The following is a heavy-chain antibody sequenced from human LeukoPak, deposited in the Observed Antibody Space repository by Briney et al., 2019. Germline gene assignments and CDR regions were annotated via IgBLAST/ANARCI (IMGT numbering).Heavy chain of an antibody. J-gene: IGHJ4*02. CDR2: IYYSGST. CDR1: GGSISSYY. D-gene: IGHD2-8*01. V-gene: IGHV4-59*12. CDR3: ARSPIVLMVYYDY. Sequence: SETLSLTCTVSGGSISSYYWSWIRQPPGKGLEWIGYIYYSGSTNYNPSLKSRVTISVDTSKNQFSLKLSSVTAADTAVYYCARSPIVLMVYYDYWGQGTLVTVSS.